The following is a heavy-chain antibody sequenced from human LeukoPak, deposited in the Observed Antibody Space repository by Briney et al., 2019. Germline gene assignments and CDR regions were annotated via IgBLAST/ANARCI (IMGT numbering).Heavy chain of an antibody. V-gene: IGHV3-48*04. CDR1: GFTFSSYS. Sequence: GGSLRLSCAASGFTFSSYSMNWVRQAPGKGLEWVSYISSSSSTIYYADSVKGRFTISRDNAKNSLYLQMNSLRAEDTAVYYCAKRYCSSTSCSLFDYWGQGTLVTVSS. CDR2: ISSSSSTI. CDR3: AKRYCSSTSCSLFDY. D-gene: IGHD2-2*01. J-gene: IGHJ4*02.